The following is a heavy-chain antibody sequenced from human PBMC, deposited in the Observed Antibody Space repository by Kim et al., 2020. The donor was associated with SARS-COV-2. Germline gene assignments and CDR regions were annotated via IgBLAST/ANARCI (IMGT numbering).Heavy chain of an antibody. J-gene: IGHJ4*02. CDR3: ARHYSSGWRLLGTHFDY. CDR1: GGSISSSSYY. D-gene: IGHD6-19*01. CDR2: SYYSGST. V-gene: IGHV4-39*01. Sequence: SETLSLTCTVSGGSISSSSYYWGWIRQPPGKGLEWIGSSYYSGSTYYNPFLKCRVTISVDTPKNQFSLKLSSVTAADTAVYYCARHYSSGWRLLGTHFDYWGQGTIVTVSS.